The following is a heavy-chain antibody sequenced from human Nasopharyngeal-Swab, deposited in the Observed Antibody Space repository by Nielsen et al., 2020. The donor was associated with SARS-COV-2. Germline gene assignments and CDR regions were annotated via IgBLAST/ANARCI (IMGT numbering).Heavy chain of an antibody. D-gene: IGHD2-21*01. CDR3: ARSGLFTLGPYSYYYTDV. J-gene: IGHJ6*03. CDR2: FNHRGST. V-gene: IGHV4-34*01. Sequence: IREPTGRGVEWMAEFNHRGSTNYNPSLKSRATISMDRSKNQFSLKVNSVTAADTAVYYCARSGLFTLGPYSYYYTDVWGKGTTVTVSS.